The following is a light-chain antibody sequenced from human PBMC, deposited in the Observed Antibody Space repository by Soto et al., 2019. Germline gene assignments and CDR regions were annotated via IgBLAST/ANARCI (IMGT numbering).Light chain of an antibody. Sequence: IALTQSPLSLSVTSGEPASVSCRSSQTLLHSNGYTYLNWYLQKPGQSPQLLIYLGSNRASGVPDRFSGSGSGTDFTLKINRVQAEDVGVFYCMQGLRPMYTFGQGTK. CDR1: QTLLHSNGYTY. J-gene: IGKJ2*01. V-gene: IGKV2-28*01. CDR3: MQGLRPMYT. CDR2: LGS.